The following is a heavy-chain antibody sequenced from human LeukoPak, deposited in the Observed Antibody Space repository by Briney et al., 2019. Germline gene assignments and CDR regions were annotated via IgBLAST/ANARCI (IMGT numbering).Heavy chain of an antibody. Sequence: GVSLRLSCAASGFTVSNYAMTWVRQAPGKGLEWVSVIGGSGVNAYYADSVKGRFTISRDNSKNTVYLQMNSLRADDTALYYCAKDSTWIQLWFDYWGQGTLVTVSS. CDR1: GFTVSNYA. CDR3: AKDSTWIQLWFDY. D-gene: IGHD5-18*01. CDR2: IGGSGVNA. J-gene: IGHJ4*02. V-gene: IGHV3-23*01.